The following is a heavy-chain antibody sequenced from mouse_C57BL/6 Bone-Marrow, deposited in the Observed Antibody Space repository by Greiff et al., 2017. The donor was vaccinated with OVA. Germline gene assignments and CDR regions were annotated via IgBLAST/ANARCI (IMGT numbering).Heavy chain of an antibody. CDR1: GYSITSGYY. V-gene: IGHV3-6*01. CDR2: ISYDGSN. Sequence: VQLKESGPGLVKPSQSLSLTCSVTGYSITSGYYWNWIRQFPGNKLEWMGYISYDGSNNYNPSLKNRISITRDTSKNQFFLKLNSVTTEDTATYYCARAPVYYYGSSWYFDVWGTGTTVTVSS. CDR3: ARAPVYYYGSSWYFDV. D-gene: IGHD1-1*01. J-gene: IGHJ1*03.